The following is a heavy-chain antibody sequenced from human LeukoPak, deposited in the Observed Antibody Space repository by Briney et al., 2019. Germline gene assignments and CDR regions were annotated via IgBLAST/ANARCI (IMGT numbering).Heavy chain of an antibody. CDR2: ISGSGGTT. V-gene: IGHV3-23*01. CDR3: ARDRVTTPYNWFDP. D-gene: IGHD2-21*02. J-gene: IGHJ5*02. CDR1: GFSFSDYA. Sequence: GGSLRLSCAASGFSFSDYAMAWVRQAPGKGLEWVSSISGSGGTTYYADSVKGRFTISRDNHVNTLYLQMDILRAEDTAVYYCARDRVTTPYNWFDPWGQGTLVTVSS.